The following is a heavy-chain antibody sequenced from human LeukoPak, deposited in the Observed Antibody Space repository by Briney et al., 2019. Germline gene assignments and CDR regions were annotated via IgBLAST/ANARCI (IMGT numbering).Heavy chain of an antibody. CDR1: GFTFSSYT. J-gene: IGHJ5*01. Sequence: GGSLRLSCAASGFTFSSYTMYWFRQAPGKGLEWVASVSVEGVGRYFPGSVEGRFTISRDNSKNTVYLQMNNVRPEDTAVYFCATVTKVDFDFWGQGTLVSVSS. V-gene: IGHV3-30-3*01. D-gene: IGHD4-11*01. CDR3: ATVTKVDFDF. CDR2: VSVEGVGR.